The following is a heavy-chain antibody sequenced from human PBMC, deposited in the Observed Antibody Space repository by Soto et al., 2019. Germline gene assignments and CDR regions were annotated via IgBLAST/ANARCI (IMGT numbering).Heavy chain of an antibody. Sequence: QVQLVQSGAEVKKPGSSVKVSCKASGGTFSSYAISWVRQAPGQGLEWMGGIIPIFGTANYAQKFQGRVTXXAXEXXSTAYMELSSLRSEDTAVYYCARATVNPYYYGMDVWGQGTTVTVSS. CDR3: ARATVNPYYYGMDV. CDR1: GGTFSSYA. CDR2: IIPIFGTA. V-gene: IGHV1-69*12. J-gene: IGHJ6*02. D-gene: IGHD4-17*01.